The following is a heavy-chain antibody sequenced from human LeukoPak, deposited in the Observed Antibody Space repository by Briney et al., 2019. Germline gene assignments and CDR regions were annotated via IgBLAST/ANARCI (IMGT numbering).Heavy chain of an antibody. J-gene: IGHJ4*02. Sequence: PSETLSLTCSVSGYSISSGYYWGWIRQPPGKGLEWIGSMYHSGSTYSNPSLKTRVTISVDTSKNQFSLRLHSVTAADTAVYYCARHAYYYESSGYFYPFHYWGQGTLLTVSS. CDR1: GYSISSGYY. CDR3: ARHAYYYESSGYFYPFHY. V-gene: IGHV4-38-2*01. CDR2: MYHSGST. D-gene: IGHD3-22*01.